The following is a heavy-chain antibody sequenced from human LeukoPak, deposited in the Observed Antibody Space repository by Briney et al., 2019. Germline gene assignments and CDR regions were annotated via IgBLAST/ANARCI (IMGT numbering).Heavy chain of an antibody. CDR2: FDPEDGET. J-gene: IGHJ3*02. CDR3: ATSGFGELTGAFDI. D-gene: IGHD3-10*01. Sequence: WASVKVSCKVSGYTLTELSMHWVRQAPGKGLEWMGGFDPEDGETIYAQKFQGRVTMTEDTSTDTAYMELSSLRPEDTAVYYCATSGFGELTGAFDIWGQGTMVTVSS. CDR1: GYTLTELS. V-gene: IGHV1-24*01.